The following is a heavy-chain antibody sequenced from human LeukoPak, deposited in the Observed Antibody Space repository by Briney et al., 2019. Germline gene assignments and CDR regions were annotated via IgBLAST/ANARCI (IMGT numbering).Heavy chain of an antibody. J-gene: IGHJ4*02. V-gene: IGHV3-7*03. CDR3: ATDLSGRQDY. CDR1: GFTFSNYW. CDR2: IKEDGSEK. D-gene: IGHD5-12*01. Sequence: GGSLRLSCAASGFTFSNYWMHWVRQAPGKGLEWVANIKEDGSEKYYVDSVKGRFSISRDNAKNSLYLQMNSLRAEDTGVYYCATDLSGRQDYWGQGTLVTVSS.